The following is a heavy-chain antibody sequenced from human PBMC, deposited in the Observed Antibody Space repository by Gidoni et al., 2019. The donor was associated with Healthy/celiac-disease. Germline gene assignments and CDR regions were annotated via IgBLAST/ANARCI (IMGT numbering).Heavy chain of an antibody. CDR3: ARDWDTAMDFGPGY. Sequence: EVQLVESGGGLVQPGGSLGLSCAASGFTVSSNYMSWVRQAPGRGVEWVSVIYSGGSTYYADSVKGRFTISRDNSKNTLYLQMNSLRAEDTAVYYCARDWDTAMDFGPGYWGQGTLVTVSS. D-gene: IGHD5-18*01. J-gene: IGHJ4*02. CDR2: IYSGGST. CDR1: GFTVSSNY. V-gene: IGHV3-66*01.